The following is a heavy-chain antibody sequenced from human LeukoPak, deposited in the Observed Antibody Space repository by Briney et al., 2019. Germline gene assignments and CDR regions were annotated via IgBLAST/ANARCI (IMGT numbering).Heavy chain of an antibody. V-gene: IGHV4-59*01. Sequence: SETLSLTCTVSGGSISSYYWSWIRQPPGKGLEWIGYIYYSGSTNYNPSLKSRVTISVDTSKNQFSLQLSSVTAADTAVYYCARETSYGASYYFYYMDVWGKGTTVTVSS. CDR2: IYYSGST. CDR1: GGSISSYY. CDR3: ARETSYGASYYFYYMDV. J-gene: IGHJ6*03. D-gene: IGHD5-18*01.